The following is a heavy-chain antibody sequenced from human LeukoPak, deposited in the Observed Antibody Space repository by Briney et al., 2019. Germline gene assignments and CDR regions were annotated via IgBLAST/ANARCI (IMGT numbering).Heavy chain of an antibody. D-gene: IGHD6-6*01. CDR2: INHSGST. CDR1: GGSFSGYY. Sequence: PSETLSLTCAVYGGSFSGYYWSWIRQPPGKGLEWIGEINHSGSTKYNPSLKSRVTISVDTSKNQFSLKLSSVTAADTGVYYCARLNTSDIKYDHWNQGTLVTVSS. J-gene: IGHJ4*02. CDR3: ARLNTSDIKYDH. V-gene: IGHV4-34*01.